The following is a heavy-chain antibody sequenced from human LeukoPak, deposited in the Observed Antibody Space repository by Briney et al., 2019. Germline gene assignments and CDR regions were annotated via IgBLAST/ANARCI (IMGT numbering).Heavy chain of an antibody. Sequence: TSETLSLTCTVSGDSISTSNSYWGWIRQPPGKGLEWIGSIYYSGNTYYNASLKSQVSISIDTSKNRFSLKLTSVTAADTAVYYCARQTGSGLFILPGGQGTLVTVSS. D-gene: IGHD3/OR15-3a*01. V-gene: IGHV4-39*01. J-gene: IGHJ4*02. CDR1: GDSISTSNSY. CDR2: IYYSGNT. CDR3: ARQTGSGLFILP.